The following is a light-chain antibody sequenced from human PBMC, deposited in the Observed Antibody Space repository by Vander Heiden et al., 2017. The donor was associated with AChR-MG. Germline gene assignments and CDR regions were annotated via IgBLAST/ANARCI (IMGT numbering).Light chain of an antibody. CDR1: QSVSNN. V-gene: IGKV3-15*01. Sequence: EIVMTQSPAILSVSPGDRATLPCRSSQSVSNNVAWYQQKPGQAPRLLIYRASTRATDIPPRFSGSGSETEFTLTISSLQSEDFAAYYCQQYHHWPSFGQGTKVEIK. J-gene: IGKJ1*01. CDR3: QQYHHWPS. CDR2: RAS.